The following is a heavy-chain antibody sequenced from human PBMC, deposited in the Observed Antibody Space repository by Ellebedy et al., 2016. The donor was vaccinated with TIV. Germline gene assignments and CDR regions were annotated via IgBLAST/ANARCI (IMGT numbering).Heavy chain of an antibody. V-gene: IGHV4-59*01. CDR3: ARTFTERLGGSTTHWVLDY. CDR2: VSSGGST. Sequence: SETLSLTCTVSGVSISGSFWSWVRQPPGKGLEWIGYVSSGGSTHYSPSLKSRVTISVDTSRSQFSLNLKSVTAADTAVYYCARTFTERLGGSTTHWVLDYWGQGSLVTASS. J-gene: IGHJ4*02. D-gene: IGHD4-17*01. CDR1: GVSISGSF.